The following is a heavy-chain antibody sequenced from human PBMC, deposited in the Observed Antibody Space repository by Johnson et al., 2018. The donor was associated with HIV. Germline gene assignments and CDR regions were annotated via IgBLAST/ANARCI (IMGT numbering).Heavy chain of an antibody. V-gene: IGHV3-30*02. CDR2: IRYDETEK. CDR3: ARGRERGMFDI. D-gene: IGHD5-24*01. J-gene: IGHJ3*02. Sequence: QVQLVESGGGVVQPGGSLRLSCAASGFIFSSYGMHWARQAPGTGLEWVAFIRYDETEKYYADSVKGRFAISRDNSKNTLYLQMNSLRAEDTAVYYCARGRERGMFDIWGQGTMVTVSS. CDR1: GFIFSSYG.